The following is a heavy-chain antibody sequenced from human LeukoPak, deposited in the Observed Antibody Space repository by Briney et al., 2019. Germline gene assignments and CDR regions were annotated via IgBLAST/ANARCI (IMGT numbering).Heavy chain of an antibody. CDR3: ARLDYGDHDY. CDR2: IYYSGST. J-gene: IGHJ4*02. Sequence: KPSATLSLTCTVSGGSISSGSYYWGWIRQPPGKGLEWIGSIYYSGSTYYNPSLKSRVTISVDTSKNQLSLKLSSVTATDTAVYYCARLDYGDHDYWGQGTLVTVCS. V-gene: IGHV4-39*01. D-gene: IGHD3-16*01. CDR1: GGSISSGSYY.